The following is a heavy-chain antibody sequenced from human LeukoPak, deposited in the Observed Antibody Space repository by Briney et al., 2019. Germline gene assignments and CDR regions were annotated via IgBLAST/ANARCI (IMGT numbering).Heavy chain of an antibody. D-gene: IGHD3-9*01. CDR1: GYTFATYG. CDR2: ISTYNGNT. CDR3: AREVHYDLLTGIYYYYMDV. Sequence: ASVKVSCKASGYTFATYGISWVRQAPGQGLEWMGWISTYNGNTNYAQKFQGRVTMTTDTSTSTAYMELRSLRSDDTAMYYCAREVHYDLLTGIYYYYMDVWGKGTTVTVSS. V-gene: IGHV1-18*01. J-gene: IGHJ6*03.